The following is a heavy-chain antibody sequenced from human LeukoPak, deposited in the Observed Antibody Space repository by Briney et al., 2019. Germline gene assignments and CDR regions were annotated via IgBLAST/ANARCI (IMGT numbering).Heavy chain of an antibody. CDR2: IYYGGST. CDR1: GGSISSYY. J-gene: IGHJ4*02. V-gene: IGHV4-59*08. D-gene: IGHD7-27*01. CDR3: ARGFRGDNFDY. Sequence: PSETLSLTCTVSGGSISSYYWSWIRQPPGKGLEWIGYIYYGGSTNYNPSLKSRVTISVDTSKNQFSLKLSSVTAADTAVYFCARGFRGDNFDYWGQGTLVTVSS.